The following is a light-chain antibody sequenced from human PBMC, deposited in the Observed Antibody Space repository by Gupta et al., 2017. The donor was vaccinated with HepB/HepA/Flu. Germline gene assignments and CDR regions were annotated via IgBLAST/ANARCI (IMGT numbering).Light chain of an antibody. J-gene: IGKJ5*01. Sequence: EIVLTQSPATLSLSPGERATLSCRASQSVSSYLAWYQQKPVQAPRLLIYDASNRDTGIPARFSDSWCGIYLTLTISSREPEDFAVYYCQQRSNWPPLTFGQGTRVEIK. CDR1: QSVSSY. CDR2: DAS. CDR3: QQRSNWPPLT. V-gene: IGKV3-11*01.